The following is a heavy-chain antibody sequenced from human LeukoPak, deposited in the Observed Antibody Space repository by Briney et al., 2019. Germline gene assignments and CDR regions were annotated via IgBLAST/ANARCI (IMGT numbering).Heavy chain of an antibody. CDR3: ARESESYDSSGSTFKY. D-gene: IGHD3-22*01. Sequence: GGTLRLSCAASGITFSSYGMHWVRQAPGKGLEWVTFIRYDGSNRYYADSVKGRFTISRDNSKNTLFLQMNSLRAEDTAVYYCARESESYDSSGSTFKYWGQGTLVTVSS. J-gene: IGHJ4*02. CDR1: GITFSSYG. V-gene: IGHV3-30*02. CDR2: IRYDGSNR.